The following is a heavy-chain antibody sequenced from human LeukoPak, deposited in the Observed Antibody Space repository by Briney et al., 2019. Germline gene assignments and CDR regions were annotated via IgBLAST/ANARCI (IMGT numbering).Heavy chain of an antibody. CDR1: GFSFSSYW. Sequence: PGGSLRLSCADSGFSFSSYWMHWVRQAPGKGLVWVSRINSDGSRTTYADSVKGRFTISRDNAKNTLYLQMNSLRAEDTAVYYCARDHYSYGHDYWGQGTLVTVSS. J-gene: IGHJ4*02. V-gene: IGHV3-74*01. D-gene: IGHD5-18*01. CDR2: INSDGSRT. CDR3: ARDHYSYGHDY.